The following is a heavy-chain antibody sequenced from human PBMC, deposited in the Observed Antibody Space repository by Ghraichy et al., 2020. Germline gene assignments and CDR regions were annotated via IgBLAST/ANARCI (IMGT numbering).Heavy chain of an antibody. CDR2: ISDSGLDT. CDR1: GFAFSSYA. J-gene: IGHJ4*02. D-gene: IGHD3-10*01. Sequence: GGSLRLSCAASGFAFSSYAMHWVRQAPGKGLEWVSRISDSGLDTYYADSVRGRFTISRDNFNNTLYLQMNSLRAEDTAMYYCASTLVLLRGVGLCEYWGQGALVTVSS. CDR3: ASTLVLLRGVGLCEY. V-gene: IGHV3-23*01.